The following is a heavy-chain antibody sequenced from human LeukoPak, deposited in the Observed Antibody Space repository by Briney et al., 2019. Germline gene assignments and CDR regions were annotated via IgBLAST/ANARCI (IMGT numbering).Heavy chain of an antibody. CDR3: ARRFDS. V-gene: IGHV4-39*07. Sequence: SETLSLTCTVSGGSISSSSYYWGWIRQPPGKGLEWIGSIYYSGSTYYNPSLKSRVTISVDTSKNQFSLTLTSVTAADTAIYYCARRFDSWGQGALVTVSS. CDR1: GGSISSSSYY. CDR2: IYYSGST. J-gene: IGHJ4*02.